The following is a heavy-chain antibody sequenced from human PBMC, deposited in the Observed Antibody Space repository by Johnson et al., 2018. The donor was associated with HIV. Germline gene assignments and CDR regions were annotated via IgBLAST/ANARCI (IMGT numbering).Heavy chain of an antibody. CDR3: ARDRADSSSWFTAFDI. D-gene: IGHD6-13*01. CDR1: EFTFDDYG. CDR2: INSDGSST. J-gene: IGHJ3*02. V-gene: IGHV3-74*01. Sequence: EVQLVESGGGVVRPGGSLRLSCAASEFTFDDYGMSWVRHVPGKGLVWVSRINSDGSSTSYADSVKGRFTISRDNAKNTLYLQMNSLRAEDTAVYYCARDRADSSSWFTAFDIWGQGTMVSVSS.